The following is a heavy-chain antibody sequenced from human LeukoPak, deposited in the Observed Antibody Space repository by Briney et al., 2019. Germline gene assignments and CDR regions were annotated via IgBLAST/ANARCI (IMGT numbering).Heavy chain of an antibody. V-gene: IGHV4-4*08. CDR1: GVSISTHY. CDR2: IYHNGLT. J-gene: IGHJ4*02. D-gene: IGHD3-22*01. CDR3: ARIVVADFDY. Sequence: SETLSLTCNVSGVSISTHYWSWIRQSPGKGLEWIGYIYHNGLTNYNPSLKSRVTISVDTSKNQFSLKLSSVTAADTAVYYCARIVVADFDYWGQGTLVTVSS.